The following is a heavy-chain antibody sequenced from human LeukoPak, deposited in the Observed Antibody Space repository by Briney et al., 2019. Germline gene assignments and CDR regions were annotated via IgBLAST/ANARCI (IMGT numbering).Heavy chain of an antibody. CDR1: GFTFSSNA. CDR2: ISYDGSDK. J-gene: IGHJ4*02. D-gene: IGHD3-16*01. CDR3: ARDVVQGGYFDY. V-gene: IGHV3-30-3*01. Sequence: GGSLRLSCAASGFTFSSNAMHWVRQAPGKGLEWVAVISYDGSDKYYADSVKGRFTISRDNSKNTLYLQMNSLRAEDTAVYYCARDVVQGGYFDYWDQGTLVTVSS.